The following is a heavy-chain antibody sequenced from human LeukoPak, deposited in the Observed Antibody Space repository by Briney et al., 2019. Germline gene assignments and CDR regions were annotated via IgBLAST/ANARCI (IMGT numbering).Heavy chain of an antibody. V-gene: IGHV3-23*01. CDR1: GFTFSSYA. CDR2: ISGSGGST. Sequence: GGSLRLSCAASGFTFSSYAMSWVRQAPGKGLEWVSAISGSGGSTYYADSVKGRFTISRDNSKNTPYLQMNSLRAEDTAVYYCAKDLGYCSGGSCYDNFDYWGQGTLVTVSS. D-gene: IGHD2-15*01. CDR3: AKDLGYCSGGSCYDNFDY. J-gene: IGHJ4*02.